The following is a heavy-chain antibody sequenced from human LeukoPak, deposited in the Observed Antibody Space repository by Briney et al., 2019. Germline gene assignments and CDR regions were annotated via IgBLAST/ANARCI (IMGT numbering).Heavy chain of an antibody. CDR1: EFTISRYW. J-gene: IGHJ3*02. D-gene: IGHD1/OR15-1a*01. Sequence: GGSLRLSCAASEFTISRYWMHWVRQAPGKGLVWVSNINNDGSITTYADSVKGRFTISRDNVKNTLFLQMNSLGAEDTALYYCARGWNTTPRSGFDIWGLGTMITVSS. CDR2: INNDGSIT. CDR3: ARGWNTTPRSGFDI. V-gene: IGHV3-74*01.